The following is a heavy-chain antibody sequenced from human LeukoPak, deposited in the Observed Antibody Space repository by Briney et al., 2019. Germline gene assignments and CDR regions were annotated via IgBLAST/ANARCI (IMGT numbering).Heavy chain of an antibody. Sequence: GGSLRLSCAASGFTFSSYSMTWVRQAPGKGLEWVSYISSSSSTIYYADSVKGRFTISRDNAKNSLYLQMNSLRDEDTAVYYCARDFGSGWYADYYYYGMDVWGQGTTVTVSS. J-gene: IGHJ6*02. CDR1: GFTFSSYS. CDR3: ARDFGSGWYADYYYYGMDV. D-gene: IGHD6-19*01. V-gene: IGHV3-48*02. CDR2: ISSSSSTI.